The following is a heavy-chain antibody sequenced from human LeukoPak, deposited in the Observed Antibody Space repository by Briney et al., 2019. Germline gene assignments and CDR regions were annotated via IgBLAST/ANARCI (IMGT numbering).Heavy chain of an antibody. V-gene: IGHV3-48*01. CDR2: ISSSSSTI. D-gene: IGHD5-24*01. CDR3: ARDLRESAFDY. CDR1: GFTFSSYS. J-gene: IGHJ4*02. Sequence: PGGSLRLSCAASGFTFSSYSMNWVRQAPGKGLEWVSYISSSSSTIYYADSVKGRFTISRDNAKNSLYLQMNSLRAEDTAVYYCARDLRESAFDYWGQGTLVTVSS.